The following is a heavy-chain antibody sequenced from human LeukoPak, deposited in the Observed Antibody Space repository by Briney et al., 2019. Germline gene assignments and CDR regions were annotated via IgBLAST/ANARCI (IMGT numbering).Heavy chain of an antibody. CDR1: GGSFSGYY. CDR3: ASLGVPAAIHYFDY. J-gene: IGHJ4*02. CDR2: INHSGST. V-gene: IGHV4-34*01. D-gene: IGHD2-2*01. Sequence: PSETLSLTCAVYGGSFSGYYWSWIRQPPGKGLEWIGEINHSGSTNYNPSLKSRVTISVDTSKNQFSLKLSSVTAADTAVYYCASLGVPAAIHYFDYWGQGTLVTVSS.